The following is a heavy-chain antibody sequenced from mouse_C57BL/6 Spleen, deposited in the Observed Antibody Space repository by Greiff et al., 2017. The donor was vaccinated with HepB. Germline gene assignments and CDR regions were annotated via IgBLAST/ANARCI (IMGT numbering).Heavy chain of an antibody. Sequence: QVQLQQPGAELVKPGASVKLSCNASGYTFTSYWMHWVKQRPGRGLEWIGRIDPNSGGTKYNEKFKSKATLTVDKPSSTAYMQLSSLTSEDSAVYYCARDYGSSLYAMDYWGQGTSVTVSS. D-gene: IGHD1-1*01. V-gene: IGHV1-72*01. J-gene: IGHJ4*01. CDR2: IDPNSGGT. CDR3: ARDYGSSLYAMDY. CDR1: GYTFTSYW.